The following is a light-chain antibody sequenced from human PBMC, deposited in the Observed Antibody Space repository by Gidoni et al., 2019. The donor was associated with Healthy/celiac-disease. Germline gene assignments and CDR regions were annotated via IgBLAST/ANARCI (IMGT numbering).Light chain of an antibody. J-gene: IGLJ2*01. CDR1: KLGDKY. CDR3: QAWDSSTVV. Sequence: SYELTQPPSVSVSPGQTASITCSGDKLGDKYACWYRQKPGQSPVLVIYQDSKRPSGNPELFSGSNAGNTATLTISGTQAMDEADYYCQAWDSSTVVFGGGTKLTVL. V-gene: IGLV3-1*01. CDR2: QDS.